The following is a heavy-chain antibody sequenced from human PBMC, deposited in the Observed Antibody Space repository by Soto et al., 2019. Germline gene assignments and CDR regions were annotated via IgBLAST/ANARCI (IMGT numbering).Heavy chain of an antibody. J-gene: IGHJ4*02. CDR1: GYTFTSYD. D-gene: IGHD3-9*01. CDR3: ARGRGYDILTGYEHLDFDY. V-gene: IGHV1-8*01. CDR2: MNPNSGNT. Sequence: ASVKVSCKASGYTFTSYDINWVRQATGQGLEWMGWMNPNSGNTGYAQKFQGRVTMTRNTSISTAYMELSSLRSEDTAGYYCARGRGYDILTGYEHLDFDYWGQGTLVTVSS.